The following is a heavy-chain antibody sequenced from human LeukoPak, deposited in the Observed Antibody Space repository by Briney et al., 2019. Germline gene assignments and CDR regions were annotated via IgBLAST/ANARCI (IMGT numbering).Heavy chain of an antibody. CDR1: GFTFSSYG. D-gene: IGHD3-16*01. V-gene: IGHV3-23*01. J-gene: IGHJ4*02. Sequence: GGTLRLSCAASGFTFSSYGMSWVRQAPGKGLEWVSAISGSGGSTYYADSVKGRFTISRDNSKNTLYLQMNSLRAEDTAVYYCAEVGSLTQGGYWGQGTLVTVSS. CDR2: ISGSGGST. CDR3: AEVGSLTQGGY.